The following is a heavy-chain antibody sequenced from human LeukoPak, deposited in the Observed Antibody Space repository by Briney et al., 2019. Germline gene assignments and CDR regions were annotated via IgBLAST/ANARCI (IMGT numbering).Heavy chain of an antibody. V-gene: IGHV3-21*01. D-gene: IGHD1-26*01. CDR2: ISSSSSYI. J-gene: IGHJ4*02. Sequence: GGSLRLSCAASGFTFSSYSMNWVRQAPGKGLEWVSSISSSSSYIYYADSVKGRFTISRDNAKNSLYLQMNSLRAEDTAVYYCARDPSSSGSYFDYWGQGTQVTVSS. CDR3: ARDPSSSGSYFDY. CDR1: GFTFSSYS.